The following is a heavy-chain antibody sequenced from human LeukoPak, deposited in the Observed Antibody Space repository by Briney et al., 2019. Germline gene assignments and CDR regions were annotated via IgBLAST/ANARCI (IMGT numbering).Heavy chain of an antibody. CDR2: INPKSGGT. CDR3: ARVPYSSSWYGFDY. Sequence: ASVKVSCKASGYTFTGYYMHWVRQAPGQGLEWIGRINPKSGGTNYAQKFQGRVTMTRDTSISTAYMELSRLRSDDTAVYYCARVPYSSSWYGFDYWGQGTLVTVSS. V-gene: IGHV1-2*06. J-gene: IGHJ4*02. D-gene: IGHD6-13*01. CDR1: GYTFTGYY.